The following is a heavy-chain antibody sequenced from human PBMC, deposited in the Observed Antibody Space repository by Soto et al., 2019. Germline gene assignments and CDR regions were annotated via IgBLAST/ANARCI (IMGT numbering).Heavy chain of an antibody. Sequence: PGGSLRLSCAASGFTFSSYAMSWVRQAPGKGLEWVSAISGSGGSTYYADSAKGRFTISRDNSKNTLYLQMNSLRDEDTAVYYCAKDRTKAMVSIVDIDYWGQGTLVTVSS. V-gene: IGHV3-23*01. CDR2: ISGSGGST. D-gene: IGHD5-18*01. CDR3: AKDRTKAMVSIVDIDY. CDR1: GFTFSSYA. J-gene: IGHJ4*02.